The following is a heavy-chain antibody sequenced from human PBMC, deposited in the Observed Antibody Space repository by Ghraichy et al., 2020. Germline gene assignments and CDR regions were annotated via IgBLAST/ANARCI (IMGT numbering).Heavy chain of an antibody. CDR3: ATFGGPKYSSGWYGEIFDY. D-gene: IGHD6-19*01. CDR1: GYTLTELS. J-gene: IGHJ4*02. V-gene: IGHV1-24*01. CDR2: FDPEDGET. Sequence: ASVKVSCKVSGYTLTELSMHWVRQAPGKGLEWMGGFDPEDGETIYAQKFQGRVTMTEDTSTDTAYMELSSLRSEDTAVYYCATFGGPKYSSGWYGEIFDYWGQGTLVTVSS.